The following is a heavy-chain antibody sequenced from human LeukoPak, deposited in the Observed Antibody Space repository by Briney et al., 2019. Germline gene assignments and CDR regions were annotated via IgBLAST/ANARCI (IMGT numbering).Heavy chain of an antibody. CDR1: GGTFSSYA. D-gene: IGHD2-15*01. J-gene: IGHJ4*02. Sequence: GASVKVSCKASGGTFSSYAISWVRQAPGQGLEWMGGIIPIFGTANYAQKLQGRVTMTTDTSTSTAYMELRSLRSDDTAVYYCARALGYCSGGSCYARGGDDYWGQGTLVTVSS. CDR2: IIPIFGTA. V-gene: IGHV1-69*05. CDR3: ARALGYCSGGSCYARGGDDY.